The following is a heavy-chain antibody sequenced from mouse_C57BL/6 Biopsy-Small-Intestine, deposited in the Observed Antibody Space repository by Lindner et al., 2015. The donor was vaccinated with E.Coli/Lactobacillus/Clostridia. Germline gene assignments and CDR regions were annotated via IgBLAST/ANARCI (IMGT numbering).Heavy chain of an antibody. CDR2: FHPYNDDT. J-gene: IGHJ1*03. CDR3: ARTGPYYGSSYWYFDV. V-gene: IGHV1-47*01. CDR1: GYTFTTYP. D-gene: IGHD1-1*01. Sequence: VQLQELGAELVKPGASVKMSCKASGYTFTTYPIEWMKQNHGKSLEWIGNFHPYNDDTKYNEKFKGKATLTVEKSSSTVYLELSRLTSDDSAVYYCARTGPYYGSSYWYFDVWGTGTTVTVSS.